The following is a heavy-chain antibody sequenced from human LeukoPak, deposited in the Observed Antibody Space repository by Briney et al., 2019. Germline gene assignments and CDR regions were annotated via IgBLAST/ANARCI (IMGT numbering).Heavy chain of an antibody. CDR2: IYNGGST. CDR3: ARRFNAFDI. CDR1: GGSISSSNY. Sequence: PSGTLSLTCAVSGGSISSSNYMSWVRQAPGKGLEWVSVIYNGGSTYYADSVKGRFTISRDNSKNTLYLQMNSLRAEDTAVYYCARRFNAFDIWGQGTMVTVSS. D-gene: IGHD3-10*01. J-gene: IGHJ3*02. V-gene: IGHV3-66*04.